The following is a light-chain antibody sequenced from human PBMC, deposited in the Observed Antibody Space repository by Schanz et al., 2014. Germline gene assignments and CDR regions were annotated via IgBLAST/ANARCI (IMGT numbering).Light chain of an antibody. J-gene: IGLJ2*01. CDR3: SSYAGSNNLDRVV. Sequence: QSVLTQPPSASGTPGQRVTISCSGSSSNIGTNTVIWYQQLPGTAPKLLIHSTNQRPSGVPDRFSGSKSGTSASLAIIGLQSEDEADYYCSSYAGSNNLDRVVFGGGTKLTVL. CDR1: SSNIGTNT. V-gene: IGLV1-44*01. CDR2: STN.